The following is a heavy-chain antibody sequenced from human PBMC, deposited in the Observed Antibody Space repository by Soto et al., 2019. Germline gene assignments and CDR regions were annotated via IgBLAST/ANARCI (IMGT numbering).Heavy chain of an antibody. D-gene: IGHD3-10*01. CDR1: SGSISSSNYY. V-gene: IGHV4-39*01. CDR3: ARPNYYGSGSYYLGHYYYGMDV. J-gene: IGHJ6*02. CDR2: IYYTGSA. Sequence: SETLSLTCTVASGSISSSNYYWVWIRQPPGKGLEWIGSIYYTGSAYHNPSLKSRVTISVDTSKNQFYLKLSSVTAADTAVYYCARPNYYGSGSYYLGHYYYGMDVWGQGTTVTV.